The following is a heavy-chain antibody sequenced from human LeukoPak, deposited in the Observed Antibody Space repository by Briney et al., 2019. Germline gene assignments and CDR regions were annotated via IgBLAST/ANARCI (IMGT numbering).Heavy chain of an antibody. CDR3: ARSGYSYQRNYYYYMDV. V-gene: IGHV3-30*03. J-gene: IGHJ6*03. D-gene: IGHD5-18*01. CDR2: VPYDGTSP. Sequence: GGSLRLSCAVSGFTFNSHHIHWVRQAPNKGLDWVAVVPYDGTSPLHAASVNGRFTISRDNSKDTVFLQMNSLRAEDTAVYYCARSGYSYQRNYYYYMDVWGKGTTVTVSS. CDR1: GFTFNSHH.